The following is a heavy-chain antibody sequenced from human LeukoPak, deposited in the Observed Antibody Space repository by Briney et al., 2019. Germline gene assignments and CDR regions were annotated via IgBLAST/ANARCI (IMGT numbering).Heavy chain of an antibody. Sequence: GGSLRLSCAASGFTFSSYEMNWVRQAPGKGLEWVSHISGSGSSIHYADSVKGRFTVSRDNAKNSLYLQMNSLRAEDTAVYFCARDRSGWYKWFDPWGQGTLVTVSS. CDR1: GFTFSSYE. CDR2: ISGSGSSI. CDR3: ARDRSGWYKWFDP. J-gene: IGHJ5*02. V-gene: IGHV3-48*03. D-gene: IGHD6-19*01.